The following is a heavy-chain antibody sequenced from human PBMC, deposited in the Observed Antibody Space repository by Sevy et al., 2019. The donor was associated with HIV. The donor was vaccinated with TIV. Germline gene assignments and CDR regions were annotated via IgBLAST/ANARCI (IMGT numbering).Heavy chain of an antibody. Sequence: GGSLRLSCAASGYTFNNAWMSWVRQAQGKGLEWLGRIKSKTDGGSAEYASPVKGRFTISRDDSKSTLYLQMNRLRTEDTGVYYCTGATVFGATWFDPWGQGALVTVSS. D-gene: IGHD3-3*01. CDR2: IKSKTDGGSA. CDR1: GYTFNNAW. CDR3: TGATVFGATWFDP. J-gene: IGHJ5*02. V-gene: IGHV3-15*01.